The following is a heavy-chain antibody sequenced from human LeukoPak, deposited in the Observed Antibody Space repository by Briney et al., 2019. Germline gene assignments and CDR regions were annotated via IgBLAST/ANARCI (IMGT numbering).Heavy chain of an antibody. CDR2: ISYDGSNK. CDR3: AKDDAAAATPVPTN. D-gene: IGHD2-15*01. J-gene: IGHJ4*02. CDR1: GFTFSRYG. Sequence: PGGSLTLSCAASGFTFSRYGMLWLRQAPGKGREGVAVISYDGSNKYYADSVKGRFTISRDNSKNTLYLQMNSLRAEDTAVYYCAKDDAAAATPVPTNWGQGTLVTVSS. V-gene: IGHV3-30*18.